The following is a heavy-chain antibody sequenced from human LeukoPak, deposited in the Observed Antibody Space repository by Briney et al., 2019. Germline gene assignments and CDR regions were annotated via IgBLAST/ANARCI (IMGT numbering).Heavy chain of an antibody. CDR2: IYYSGNT. Sequence: SETLSLTCTVSGDSISSSSSYWGWIRQPPGKGLGWIGSIYYSGNTYYNTSLKSRVTISVDTSKNQFSLKLNSVTAADTAVYYCARADDYGDYEWEVFDYWGQGTLVTVSS. CDR1: GDSISSSSSY. CDR3: ARADDYGDYEWEVFDY. D-gene: IGHD4-17*01. J-gene: IGHJ4*02. V-gene: IGHV4-39*01.